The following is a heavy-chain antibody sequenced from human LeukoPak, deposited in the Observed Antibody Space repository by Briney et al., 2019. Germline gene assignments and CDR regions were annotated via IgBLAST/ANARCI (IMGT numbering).Heavy chain of an antibody. CDR1: GGSFSGYY. V-gene: IGHV4-34*01. CDR3: ARGPYDYYYYGMDV. Sequence: SETLSLTCAVYGGSFSGYYWSWIRQPPGKGLEWIGEINHSGSTNYNPSLKSRVTISVDTSKNQFSLKLSSVTAADTAVYYCARGPYDYYYYGMDVWGQGTTVTVSS. CDR2: INHSGST. J-gene: IGHJ6*02. D-gene: IGHD4-17*01.